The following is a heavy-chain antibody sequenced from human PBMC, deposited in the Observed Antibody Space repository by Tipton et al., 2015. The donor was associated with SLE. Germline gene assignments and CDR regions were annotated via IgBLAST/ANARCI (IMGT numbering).Heavy chain of an antibody. CDR1: GGSIRSYY. J-gene: IGHJ4*02. CDR2: MFYSGSV. D-gene: IGHD7-27*01. V-gene: IGHV4-59*12. CDR3: ARDITAPGDFFYFDQ. Sequence: TLSLTCTVSGGSIRSYYWSWIRQSPGKGLEGIGNMFYSGSVTYNPSLKSRVTMSVDMSRNQFSLRLTSVTAADTAVYFCARDITAPGDFFYFDQWGQGTRVTVSS.